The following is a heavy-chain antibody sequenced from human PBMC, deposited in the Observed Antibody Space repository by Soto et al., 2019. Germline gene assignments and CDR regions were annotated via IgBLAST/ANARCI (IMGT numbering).Heavy chain of an antibody. J-gene: IGHJ4*02. CDR2: IKSKTNGGTT. CDR3: TTTKGGGYNYY. V-gene: IGHV3-15*02. CDR1: GLTFTNAW. D-gene: IGHD5-12*01. Sequence: EVQLVESGGALVKPGGSLRLSCAASGLTFTNAWMTWVRQAPGKGLEWVGRIKSKTNGGTTDYAAPVKGRFTISRDDSKNTLYLQMNSLKTEETAVYYCTTTKGGGYNYYWGQGTLVTVSS.